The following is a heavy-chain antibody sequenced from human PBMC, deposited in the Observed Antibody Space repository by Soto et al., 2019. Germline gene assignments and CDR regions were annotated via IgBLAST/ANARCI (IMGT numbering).Heavy chain of an antibody. J-gene: IGHJ5*01. CDR1: GFTFSNYG. V-gene: IGHV3-30*18. CDR2: ISYDGNNK. D-gene: IGHD2-8*01. CDR3: AKDTGYCTKGVCLSNWFDS. Sequence: QVQLVESGGGVVQPGRSLRLSCAASGFTFSNYGIHWVRQAPGKGLEWVAVISYDGNNKYYADSVEGRITISRDNSKITVYSQMNSLRDEDTAMYYCAKDTGYCTKGVCLSNWFDSWGQGTLVTVSS.